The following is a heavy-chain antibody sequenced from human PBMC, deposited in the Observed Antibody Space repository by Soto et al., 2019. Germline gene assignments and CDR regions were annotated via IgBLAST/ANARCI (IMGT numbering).Heavy chain of an antibody. CDR3: ARVAGGDYYYGMDV. J-gene: IGHJ6*02. Sequence: QVQLVQSGAEVKKPGASVKVSCKASGDTFTGYYMHWVRQAPTSGLEWMGWINPNSGGTNYAQKFQGWVTMTMDTCISKAYMELSRLRSDDTAVYYCARVAGGDYYYGMDVWGQGTTVTVSS. CDR2: INPNSGGT. CDR1: GDTFTGYY. D-gene: IGHD1-1*01. V-gene: IGHV1-2*04.